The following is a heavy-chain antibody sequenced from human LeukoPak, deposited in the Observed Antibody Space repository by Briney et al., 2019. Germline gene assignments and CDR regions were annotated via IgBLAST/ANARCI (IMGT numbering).Heavy chain of an antibody. D-gene: IGHD3-3*01. V-gene: IGHV1-2*06. J-gene: IGHJ4*02. CDR1: GYTFTGYY. CDR2: INRNSGGT. CDR3: ARGGIFGVALYYFDY. Sequence: ASVKVSCKASGYTFTGYYMHWVRQAPGQGLEWMGRINRNSGGTNHAQKFQGRVTMTRDTSISTAYMELSRLKSDDTAVYYCARGGIFGVALYYFDYWGQGTLVTVSS.